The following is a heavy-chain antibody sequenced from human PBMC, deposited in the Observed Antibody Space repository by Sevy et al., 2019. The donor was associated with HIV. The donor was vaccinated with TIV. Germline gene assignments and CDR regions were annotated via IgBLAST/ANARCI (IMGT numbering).Heavy chain of an antibody. D-gene: IGHD6-13*01. CDR3: AHRRGGSSATHWFDP. Sequence: SGPTLVNPTQTLTLTCTFSGFSLSTSGVGVGWIRQPPGKALEWLALIYWDDDKCYSPSLKSRLTITKDTSKNQVVLTMINMDPVDTATYYCAHRRGGSSATHWFDPWGQGTLVTVSS. CDR2: IYWDDDK. CDR1: GFSLSTSGVG. J-gene: IGHJ5*02. V-gene: IGHV2-5*02.